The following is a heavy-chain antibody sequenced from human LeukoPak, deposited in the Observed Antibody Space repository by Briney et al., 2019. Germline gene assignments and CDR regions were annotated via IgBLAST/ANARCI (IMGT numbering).Heavy chain of an antibody. CDR3: ARELQGSGSYDY. Sequence: GGSLRLSCAASGFTVSSNYMSWVRQAPGKGLEWVSVIYSGGSTYYADPVKGRFTISRDNSKNTLYLQMNSLRAEDTAVYYCARELQGSGSYDYWGQGTLVTVSS. J-gene: IGHJ4*02. CDR1: GFTVSSNY. V-gene: IGHV3-66*01. D-gene: IGHD3-10*01. CDR2: IYSGGST.